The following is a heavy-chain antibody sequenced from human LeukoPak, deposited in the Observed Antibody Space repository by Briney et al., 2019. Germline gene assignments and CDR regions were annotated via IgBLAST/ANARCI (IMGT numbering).Heavy chain of an antibody. Sequence: PSETLSLTCTVSGGSISTYYWSWIRQPPGRGLEWIGFIYNSGSTKYNPSLRSRVTIAEDTSKNQFSLKVTSVTAADTAVYFCARGQYGGNSGWFDPWGQGTLVTASS. D-gene: IGHD4-23*01. CDR2: IYNSGST. V-gene: IGHV4-59*01. CDR3: ARGQYGGNSGWFDP. J-gene: IGHJ5*02. CDR1: GGSISTYY.